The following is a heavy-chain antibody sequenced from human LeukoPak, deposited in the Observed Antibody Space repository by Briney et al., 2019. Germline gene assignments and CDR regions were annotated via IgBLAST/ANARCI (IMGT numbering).Heavy chain of an antibody. Sequence: GGFLRLSCAASGFTFSSYAMSWVRQAPGKGLEWVSAISGSGGSTYYADSVKGRFTISRDNSKNTLYLQMNSLRAEDTAVYYCAKGDTIFGVVIILRSAFDIWGQGTMVTVSS. J-gene: IGHJ3*02. V-gene: IGHV3-23*01. CDR1: GFTFSSYA. CDR3: AKGDTIFGVVIILRSAFDI. D-gene: IGHD3-3*01. CDR2: ISGSGGST.